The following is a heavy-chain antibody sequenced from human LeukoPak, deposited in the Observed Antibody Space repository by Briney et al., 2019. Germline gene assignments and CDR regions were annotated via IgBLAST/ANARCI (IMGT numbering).Heavy chain of an antibody. J-gene: IGHJ4*02. CDR2: IIPIFGTA. CDR1: GGTFSSYA. V-gene: IGHV1-69*13. Sequence: EASVKVSCTASGGTFSSYAISWVRQAPGQGLEWMGGIIPIFGTANYAQKFQGRVTITADESTSTAYMELSSLRSEDTAVYYCARSPSDGYNLGYYFDYWGQGTLVTVSS. CDR3: ARSPSDGYNLGYYFDY. D-gene: IGHD5-24*01.